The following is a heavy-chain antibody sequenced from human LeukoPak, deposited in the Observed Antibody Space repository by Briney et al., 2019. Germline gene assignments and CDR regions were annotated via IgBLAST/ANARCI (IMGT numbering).Heavy chain of an antibody. D-gene: IGHD4-17*01. Sequence: SQTLSLTCTVSGGSISSGGYYWSWIRQHPGKGLEWIGNIYYSGSTYYNPSLKSRVTISVDTSKNQFSLKLSSVTAADTAVYYCARDRKDYGDFDYWGQGTLVTVSS. CDR2: IYYSGST. V-gene: IGHV4-31*03. J-gene: IGHJ4*02. CDR3: ARDRKDYGDFDY. CDR1: GGSISSGGYY.